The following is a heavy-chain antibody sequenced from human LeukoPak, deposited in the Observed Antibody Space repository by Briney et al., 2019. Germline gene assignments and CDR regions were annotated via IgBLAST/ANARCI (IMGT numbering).Heavy chain of an antibody. CDR3: TTDTNLLTGGRSFDY. Sequence: GGSLRLSCAASGFTFSNAWMSWVRQAPGKGLEWVGRIKSKTDGGTTDYAAPVKGRFTISRDDSKNTLYLQMNSLKTEDTAVYYCTTDTNLLTGGRSFDYWGQGTLVTVSS. V-gene: IGHV3-15*01. J-gene: IGHJ4*02. CDR2: IKSKTDGGTT. CDR1: GFTFSNAW. D-gene: IGHD2-8*01.